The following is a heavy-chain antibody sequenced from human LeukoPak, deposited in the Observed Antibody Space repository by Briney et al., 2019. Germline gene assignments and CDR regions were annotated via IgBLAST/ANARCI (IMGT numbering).Heavy chain of an antibody. CDR1: GYTFTSYY. Sequence: ASVKVSCKASGYTFTSYYMHWVRQAPGQGLEWMGIINPSGGSTSYAQKLQGRVTMTRDTSTSTVYMELSSLRSEDTAVYYCARDDSSGYQDYWGQGTLVTVSS. CDR2: INPSGGST. D-gene: IGHD3-22*01. CDR3: ARDDSSGYQDY. V-gene: IGHV1-46*01. J-gene: IGHJ4*02.